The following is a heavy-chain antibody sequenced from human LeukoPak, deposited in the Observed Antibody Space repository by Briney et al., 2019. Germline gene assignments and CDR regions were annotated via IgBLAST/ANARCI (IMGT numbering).Heavy chain of an antibody. V-gene: IGHV3-53*01. CDR3: ARRAGAYSHPYDY. J-gene: IGHJ4*02. CDR1: GITFSSYG. D-gene: IGHD4/OR15-4a*01. CDR2: IYSDNT. Sequence: GGSLRLSCAASGITFSSYGMSWVRQAPGKGLEWVSFIYSDNTHYSDSVKGRFTISRDNSKNTLYLQMSSLRAEDTAVYYCARRAGAYSHPYDYWGQGTLVTVSS.